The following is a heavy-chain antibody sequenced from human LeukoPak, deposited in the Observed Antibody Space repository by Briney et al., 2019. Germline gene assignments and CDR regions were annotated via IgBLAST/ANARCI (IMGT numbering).Heavy chain of an antibody. D-gene: IGHD5-12*01. V-gene: IGHV3-30*03. CDR2: ISYDGSNK. CDR1: GFTFSSYG. CDR3: ASVVATVPYY. Sequence: GGSLRPSSAASGFTFSSYGMHWVRQAPGKGLEWVAVISYDGSNKYYADSVKGRFTISRDNSKNTLYLQMNSLRAEDTAVYYCASVVATVPYYWGQGTLVTVSS. J-gene: IGHJ4*02.